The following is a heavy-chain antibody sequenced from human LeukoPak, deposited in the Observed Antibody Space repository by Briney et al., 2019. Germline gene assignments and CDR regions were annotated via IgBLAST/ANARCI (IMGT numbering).Heavy chain of an antibody. V-gene: IGHV4-30-2*01. CDR3: ARVPAGYTYYYMDV. CDR2: IYHSGGT. CDR1: GGSISSGGYY. J-gene: IGHJ6*03. Sequence: SETLSLTCTVSGGSISSGGYYWSWIRQPPGKGLEWIGYIYHSGGTYYNPSLKSRVTISVDRSKNLFSLKLSSVTAADTAVYYCARVPAGYTYYYMDVWGKGTTVTVSS. D-gene: IGHD2-2*01.